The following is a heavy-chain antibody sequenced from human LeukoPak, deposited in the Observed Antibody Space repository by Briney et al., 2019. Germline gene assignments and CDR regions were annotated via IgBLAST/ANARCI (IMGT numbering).Heavy chain of an antibody. Sequence: GGSLRLSCAASGFTFSSYDMSWVRQAPGKGLEWVSGISGSGSSTYYADSVKGRFTISRDNAKNLLYLQMNSLRAEDTAVYYCARGPIPDYWGQGTLVTVSS. CDR2: ISGSGSST. V-gene: IGHV3-23*01. CDR3: ARGPIPDY. J-gene: IGHJ4*02. CDR1: GFTFSSYD. D-gene: IGHD2-2*02.